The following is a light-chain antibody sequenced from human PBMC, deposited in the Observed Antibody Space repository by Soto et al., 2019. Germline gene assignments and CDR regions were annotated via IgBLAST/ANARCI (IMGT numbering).Light chain of an antibody. J-gene: IGLJ2*01. CDR2: EVD. Sequence: QSALTQPHSASGSPGQSVTISCSGTSGDIGRYDFVSWYQLHPGKVPKLLIYEVDKRPSGGPDRFSGSKSGDRAALTVSGLQPEDEADYHCSYYSGGNIVVFGGGTQLTVL. CDR1: SGDIGRYDF. V-gene: IGLV2-8*01. CDR3: SYYSGGNIVV.